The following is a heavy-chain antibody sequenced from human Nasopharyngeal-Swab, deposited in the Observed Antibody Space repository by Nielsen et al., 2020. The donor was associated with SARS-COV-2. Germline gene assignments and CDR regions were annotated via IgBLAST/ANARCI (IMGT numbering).Heavy chain of an antibody. V-gene: IGHV4-38-2*01. CDR1: GYSISSGYY. CDR2: IYHSGST. CDR3: ARQAIVGATTYFDY. Sequence: SDTLSLTCAASGYSISSGYYWGWIRQPPRKGLEWIGSIYHSGSTYYNPSLQSRVTISVDTSKNQFSLKLSSVTAAETAVYYCARQAIVGATTYFDYWGQGTLVTVSS. J-gene: IGHJ4*02. D-gene: IGHD1-26*01.